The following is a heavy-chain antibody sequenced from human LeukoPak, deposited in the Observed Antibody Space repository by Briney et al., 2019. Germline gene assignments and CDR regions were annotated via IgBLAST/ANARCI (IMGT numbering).Heavy chain of an antibody. D-gene: IGHD6-13*01. CDR1: GLTFSSYA. Sequence: GRSLRLSCAPAGLTFSSYAMSWVRQAPGKGLEWVSAISGSGGSTYYADSVKGRFTISRDNSKNTLYLQMNSLRAEDTAVYYCAKPYSSSWGYYYYMDVWGKGTTVTVSS. J-gene: IGHJ6*03. CDR3: AKPYSSSWGYYYYMDV. CDR2: ISGSGGST. V-gene: IGHV3-23*01.